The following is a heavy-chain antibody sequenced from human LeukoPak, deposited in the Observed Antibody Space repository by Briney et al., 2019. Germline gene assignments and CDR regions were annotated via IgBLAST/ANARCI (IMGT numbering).Heavy chain of an antibody. Sequence: PGRPLRLSCAASGFTFSSYAMHWVRQAPGKGLEWVAVISYDGSNKYYADSVKGRFTISRDNSKNTLYLQMNSLRAEDTAVYYCARDSDDYSNRYFDYWGQGTLVTVSS. V-gene: IGHV3-30*04. D-gene: IGHD4-11*01. CDR3: ARDSDDYSNRYFDY. CDR2: ISYDGSNK. J-gene: IGHJ4*02. CDR1: GFTFSSYA.